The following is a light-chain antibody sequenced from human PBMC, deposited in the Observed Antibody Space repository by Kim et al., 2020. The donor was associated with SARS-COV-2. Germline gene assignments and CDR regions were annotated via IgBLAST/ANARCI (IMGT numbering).Light chain of an antibody. V-gene: IGLV8-61*01. Sequence: GGNVTLSCGLSSGSVSTNYYPSWYQQTPGQAPRTLIYNTNTRSSGVPDRFSGSLLGNKAALTITGAQADDESDYYCVLYVRSGLWVFGGGTQLTVL. CDR2: NTN. CDR1: SGSVSTNYY. J-gene: IGLJ3*02. CDR3: VLYVRSGLWV.